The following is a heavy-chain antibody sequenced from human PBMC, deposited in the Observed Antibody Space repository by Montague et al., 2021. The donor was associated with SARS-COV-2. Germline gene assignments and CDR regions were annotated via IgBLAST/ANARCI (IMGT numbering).Heavy chain of an antibody. J-gene: IGHJ4*02. D-gene: IGHD3-3*01. Sequence: SETLSLTCAVYGGSFSGYYWSWIRQPPGKGLEWIGEINHSGSTDYNPFLKSRVTISVDTSKNQFSLKLSSVTAADTAVYYCASPPFGVAPYYFDYWGQGTLVTVSS. CDR1: GGSFSGYY. CDR2: INHSGST. CDR3: ASPPFGVAPYYFDY. V-gene: IGHV4-34*01.